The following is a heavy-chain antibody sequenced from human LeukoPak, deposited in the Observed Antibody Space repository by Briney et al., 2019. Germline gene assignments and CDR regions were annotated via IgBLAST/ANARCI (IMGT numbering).Heavy chain of an antibody. Sequence: GGSLRLSCAASGFTFDDYGMSWVRQAPGKGLEWVARTRNKVNSYTTAYAASVTGRFTVSRDDSSNSVYLQMNSLKIEDTAVYYCARSMYGEGRRIIDFDYWGRGSLLTVSS. J-gene: IGHJ4*02. CDR2: TRNKVNSYTT. CDR3: ARSMYGEGRRIIDFDY. CDR1: GFTFDDYG. D-gene: IGHD4/OR15-4a*01. V-gene: IGHV3-72*01.